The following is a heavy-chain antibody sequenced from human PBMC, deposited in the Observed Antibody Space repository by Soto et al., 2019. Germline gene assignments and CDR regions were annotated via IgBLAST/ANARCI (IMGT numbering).Heavy chain of an antibody. Sequence: PGGSLRLSCAASGFTFSSYAMSWVRQAPGKGLEWVSAISGSGDSTYYADSVKGRFTISRDNSKNTLYLQMNSLRAEDTAVYYCPKNPTDTLNPIFDYWGQGTLVTVSS. CDR3: PKNPTDTLNPIFDY. CDR2: ISGSGDST. J-gene: IGHJ4*02. D-gene: IGHD5-18*01. CDR1: GFTFSSYA. V-gene: IGHV3-23*01.